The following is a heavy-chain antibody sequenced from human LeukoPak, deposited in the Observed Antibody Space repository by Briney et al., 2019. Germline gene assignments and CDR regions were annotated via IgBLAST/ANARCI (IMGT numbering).Heavy chain of an antibody. CDR3: ARHRGYSGYENNYMDV. CDR2: IYYSGST. CDR1: GGSISSSSYY. J-gene: IGHJ6*03. V-gene: IGHV4-39*01. D-gene: IGHD5-12*01. Sequence: TSETLSLTCTVSGGSISSSSYYWGWIRQPPGKGLEWIGSIYYSGSTYYNPSLKSRVTISVDTSKNQFSLKLSSVTAADTAVYYCARHRGYSGYENNYMDVWGKGTTVTISS.